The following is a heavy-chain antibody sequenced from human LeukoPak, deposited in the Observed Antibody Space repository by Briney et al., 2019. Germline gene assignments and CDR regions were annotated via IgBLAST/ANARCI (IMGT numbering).Heavy chain of an antibody. CDR1: GFIVSSNY. D-gene: IGHD5-12*01. CDR2: IYSGGST. Sequence: GGSLRLSCAASGFIVSSNYMSSVRQAPGKGLEWVSSIYSGGSTYYADSVKGRYTISRHNPNTLCLQMNSLKTEDTAVYYCARIRLDYSEARIDSFDIWVQGTMVTVSS. CDR3: ARIRLDYSEARIDSFDI. J-gene: IGHJ3*02. V-gene: IGHV3-53*04.